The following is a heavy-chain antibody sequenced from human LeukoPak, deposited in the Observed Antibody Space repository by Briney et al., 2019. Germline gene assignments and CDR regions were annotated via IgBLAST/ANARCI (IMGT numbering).Heavy chain of an antibody. J-gene: IGHJ4*02. D-gene: IGHD3-22*01. CDR3: ARTGRKTSGYYFWMDY. CDR2: INSDGSST. Sequence: GGSLRLSCAASGFTFSSYWMHWVRQAPGKGPVWVSRINSDGSSTSYADSVKGRFTISRDNAKNTLYLQMNSLRAEDTAVYYCARTGRKTSGYYFWMDYWGQGTLVTVSS. V-gene: IGHV3-74*01. CDR1: GFTFSSYW.